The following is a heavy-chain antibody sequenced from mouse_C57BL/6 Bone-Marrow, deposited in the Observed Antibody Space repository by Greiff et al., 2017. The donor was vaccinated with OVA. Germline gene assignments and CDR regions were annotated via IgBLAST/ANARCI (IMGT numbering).Heavy chain of an antibody. CDR2: IRNKDNGYTT. J-gene: IGHJ2*01. Sequence: EVKLVESGGGLVQPGGSLSLSCAASGFTFTDYYMSWVRQPPGKALEWLGFIRNKDNGYTTEYSVYVKGRFTISRDNSQSILYLRMNDLRADDSATYYCARWLRRVFDYWGQGTTLTVSS. CDR1: GFTFTDYY. D-gene: IGHD2-2*01. CDR3: ARWLRRVFDY. V-gene: IGHV7-3*01.